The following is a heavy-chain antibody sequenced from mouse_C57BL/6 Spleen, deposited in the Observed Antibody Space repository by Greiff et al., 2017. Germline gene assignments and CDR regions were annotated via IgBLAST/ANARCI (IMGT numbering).Heavy chain of an antibody. CDR1: GFTFSDYG. CDR2: ISSGSSTI. D-gene: IGHD1-1*01. CDR3: ARGDYGSSYGGYFDY. J-gene: IGHJ2*01. V-gene: IGHV5-17*01. Sequence: EVHLVESGGGLVKPGGSLKLSCAASGFTFSDYGMHWVRQAPEKGLEWVAYISSGSSTIYYADTVKGRFTISRDNAKNTLFLQMTSLRSEDTAMYYCARGDYGSSYGGYFDYWGQGTTLTVSS.